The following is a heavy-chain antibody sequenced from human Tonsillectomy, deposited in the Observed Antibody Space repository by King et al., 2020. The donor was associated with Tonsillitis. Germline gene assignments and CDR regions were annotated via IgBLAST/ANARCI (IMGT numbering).Heavy chain of an antibody. CDR2: ISSSGSTI. Sequence: VQLVESGGGLVQPGGSLRLSCAASGFTFSSYEMNWVRQAPGKGLEWGSYISSSGSTIYYADSVKGRFTISRDNAKNSLYLQMNSLRAEDTAVYYCARGLPYYDFLTGYYLDYWGQGTLVTVSS. J-gene: IGHJ4*02. D-gene: IGHD3-9*01. CDR3: ARGLPYYDFLTGYYLDY. V-gene: IGHV3-48*03. CDR1: GFTFSSYE.